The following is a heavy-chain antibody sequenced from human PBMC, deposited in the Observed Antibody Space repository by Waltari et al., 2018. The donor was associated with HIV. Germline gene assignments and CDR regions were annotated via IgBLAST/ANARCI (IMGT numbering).Heavy chain of an antibody. J-gene: IGHJ6*02. Sequence: EVHLVASGGGLIEHGGSLRVSCAASGSTISLNSMSWVRQAPGKGLEWGSVIYSGGSRYYADSVKGRFIISRDNSKNTVSLHMNSLRAEDTAVYYCARDPRSSGYYGMDVWGQGIKVTVSS. CDR3: ARDPRSSGYYGMDV. V-gene: IGHV3-53*01. D-gene: IGHD1-26*01. CDR2: IYSGGSR. CDR1: GSTISLNS.